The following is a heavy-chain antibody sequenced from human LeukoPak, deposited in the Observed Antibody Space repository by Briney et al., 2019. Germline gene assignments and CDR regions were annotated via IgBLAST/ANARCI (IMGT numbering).Heavy chain of an antibody. CDR3: ARGLDYGGNTGFDY. D-gene: IGHD4-23*01. Sequence: SVKVSCKASGGTFSSYAISWVRQAPGQGLEWMGGIIPIFGTANYAQKFQGRVTITADESTSTAYMELSSLRSEDTAVYYCARGLDYGGNTGFDYRGQGTLVTVSS. J-gene: IGHJ4*02. V-gene: IGHV1-69*01. CDR1: GGTFSSYA. CDR2: IIPIFGTA.